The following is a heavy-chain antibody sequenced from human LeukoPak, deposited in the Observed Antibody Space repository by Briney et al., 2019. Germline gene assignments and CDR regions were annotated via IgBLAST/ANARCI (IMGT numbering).Heavy chain of an antibody. V-gene: IGHV3-23*01. J-gene: IGHJ4*02. CDR3: AKCEAMIVVVRFDY. Sequence: GGSLRLSCAASGFAFSSYAMSWVRQAPGKGLEWVSAISGSGGSTSYAASVKGRFTISRDNSKNTLYLQMNSLRAEDTAVYYCAKCEAMIVVVRFDYWGQGTLVTVSS. D-gene: IGHD3-22*01. CDR1: GFAFSSYA. CDR2: ISGSGGST.